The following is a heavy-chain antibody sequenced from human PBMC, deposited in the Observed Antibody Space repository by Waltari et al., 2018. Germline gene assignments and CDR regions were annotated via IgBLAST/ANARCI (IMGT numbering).Heavy chain of an antibody. CDR1: GFTFSSYW. V-gene: IGHV3-7*01. CDR2: IKQDGSEK. D-gene: IGHD3-22*01. J-gene: IGHJ4*02. CDR3: AREADITMIVVVTYFDY. Sequence: EVQLVESGGGLVQPGGSLRLSCAASGFTFSSYWMSWVRQAPGKGREWVANIKQDGSEKYYVAYVKGRFTISRDNAKNSLYLQMNSLRAEDTAVYYCAREADITMIVVVTYFDYWGQGTLVTVSS.